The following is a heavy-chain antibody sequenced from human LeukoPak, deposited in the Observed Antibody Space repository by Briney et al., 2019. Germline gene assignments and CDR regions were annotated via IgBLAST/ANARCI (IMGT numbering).Heavy chain of an antibody. CDR2: ISSSSSTI. CDR1: GFTFSSYS. D-gene: IGHD5-18*01. Sequence: GGSLRLSCAASGFTFSSYSMNWVRQAPGKGLEWVSYISSSSSTIYYADSVKGRFTISRDNAKNSLYLQMNSLGAEDTAVYYCAREPRAGYSYGYYYYYYYMDVWGKGTTVTVSS. CDR3: AREPRAGYSYGYYYYYYYMDV. V-gene: IGHV3-48*01. J-gene: IGHJ6*03.